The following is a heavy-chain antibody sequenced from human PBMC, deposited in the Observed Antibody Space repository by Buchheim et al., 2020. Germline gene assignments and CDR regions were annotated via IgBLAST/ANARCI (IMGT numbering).Heavy chain of an antibody. D-gene: IGHD5-18*01. Sequence: QVQLVESGGGVVQPGRSLRLSCAASGFTFSSYGMHWVRQAPGKGLEWVAVISYDGSNKYYADSVKGRFTISRDNSKNTLYLQMNSLRAEDTAVYYCAKEGRGYSYGYIDYWGQGTL. V-gene: IGHV3-30*18. J-gene: IGHJ4*02. CDR2: ISYDGSNK. CDR3: AKEGRGYSYGYIDY. CDR1: GFTFSSYG.